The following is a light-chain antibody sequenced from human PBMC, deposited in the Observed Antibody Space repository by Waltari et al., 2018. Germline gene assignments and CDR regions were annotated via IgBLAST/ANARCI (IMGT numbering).Light chain of an antibody. CDR2: NAH. CDR1: SGSVSTNYY. Sequence: TVVTQEPSFSVSPGGTVTLTCGLNSGSVSTNYYPSWYQQTPGQGPSNLIYNAHTRSSGVPDRFSCSILGYRAALTITGAQADDESDYYCILYMHTVISTWVFGGGTKLTVL. J-gene: IGLJ3*02. CDR3: ILYMHTVISTWV. V-gene: IGLV8-61*01.